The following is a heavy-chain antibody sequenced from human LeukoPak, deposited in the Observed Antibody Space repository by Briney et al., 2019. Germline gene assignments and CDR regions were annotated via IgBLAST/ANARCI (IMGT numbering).Heavy chain of an antibody. D-gene: IGHD1-1*01. Sequence: GGSLRLSCAASGFSFSSYCMNWVRQAPGKGLEWVAIIREDGSETYYVDSVKGRFTISRDNAKNSLYLQMNSLRVEDTAVYYCAKAGGDIKERHFDFWGQGTLVTVSS. V-gene: IGHV3-7*01. CDR1: GFSFSSYC. CDR2: IREDGSET. J-gene: IGHJ4*02. CDR3: AKAGGDIKERHFDF.